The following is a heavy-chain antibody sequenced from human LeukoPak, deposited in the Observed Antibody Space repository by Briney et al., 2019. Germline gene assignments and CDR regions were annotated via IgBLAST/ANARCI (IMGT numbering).Heavy chain of an antibody. V-gene: IGHV6-1*01. CDR2: TYYRSKWYN. CDR1: GDSVSSNSAL. J-gene: IGHJ4*02. D-gene: IGHD5-18*01. CDR3: LRQYTYGRFDF. Sequence: SQTLSLTCAISGDSVSSNSALWNWIRQSPSRGLEWLGRTYYRSKWYNDYEVSVKSRISINPDTSKNQFSLHLNSVTPEDTALYYCLRQYTYGRFDFWGEGTLVTVSS.